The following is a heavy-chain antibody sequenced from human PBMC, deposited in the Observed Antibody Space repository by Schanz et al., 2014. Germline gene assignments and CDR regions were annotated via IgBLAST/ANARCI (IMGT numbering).Heavy chain of an antibody. CDR1: GFTFSSYA. CDR2: ISASGGST. D-gene: IGHD3-22*01. V-gene: IGHV3-23*01. CDR3: AKDPSHGDYDYYFDY. J-gene: IGHJ4*02. Sequence: VQLLQFGGGVVQPGRSLRLSCAASGFTFSSYAMHWVRQAPGKGLEWVSTISASGGSTYYADSVKGRFTISRDNSKNILYLQMNSLRAEDTAVYYCAKDPSHGDYDYYFDYWGQGTLVTVSS.